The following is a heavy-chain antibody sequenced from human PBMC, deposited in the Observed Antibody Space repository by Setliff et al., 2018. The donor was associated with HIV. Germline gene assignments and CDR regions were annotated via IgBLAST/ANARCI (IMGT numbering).Heavy chain of an antibody. J-gene: IGHJ4*02. CDR3: HSGYDTEEQSYFDY. V-gene: IGHV3-74*01. D-gene: IGHD5-12*01. CDR2: VNSDGSSK. CDR1: GFTFDRYW. Sequence: GGSLRLSCAASGFTFDRYWMHWVRQAPGKGLVWVSRVNSDGSSKAYADSVKDRFTISRDNAKNTLYLQMNSLRAEDTGVYYCHSGYDTEEQSYFDYWGQGTLVTVSS.